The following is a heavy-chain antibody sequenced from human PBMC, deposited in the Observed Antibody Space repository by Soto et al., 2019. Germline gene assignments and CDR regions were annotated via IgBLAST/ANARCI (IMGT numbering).Heavy chain of an antibody. V-gene: IGHV1-2*04. Sequence: ASVKVSCKASGYTFTGYYMHWVRQAPGQGLEWMGWINPNSGGTNYAQKFQGWVTMTRDTSISTAYMELSRLRSDDTAVYYCARCGVVVVPAAIAYYYGMDVWGQGTTVTVSS. D-gene: IGHD2-2*02. CDR1: GYTFTGYY. J-gene: IGHJ6*02. CDR2: INPNSGGT. CDR3: ARCGVVVVPAAIAYYYGMDV.